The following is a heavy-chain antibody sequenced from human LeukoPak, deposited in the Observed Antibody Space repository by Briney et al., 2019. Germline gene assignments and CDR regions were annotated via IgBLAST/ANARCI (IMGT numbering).Heavy chain of an antibody. J-gene: IGHJ5*02. Sequence: PSETLSLTCTVSGGSISSSSYYWGWIRQPPGKGLEWIGSIYYSGSTYHNSSLKSRVTISVDTSKNQFSLKLNSVTAADTAVYYCAREGLNMVRGVIPKEAWGWFDPWGQGTLVTVSS. CDR1: GGSISSSSYY. V-gene: IGHV4-39*07. CDR3: AREGLNMVRGVIPKEAWGWFDP. D-gene: IGHD3-10*01. CDR2: IYYSGST.